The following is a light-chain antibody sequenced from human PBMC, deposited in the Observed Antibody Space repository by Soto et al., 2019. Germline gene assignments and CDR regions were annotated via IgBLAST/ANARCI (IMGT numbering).Light chain of an antibody. V-gene: IGKV3-20*01. CDR2: GAS. J-gene: IGKJ2*01. CDR3: HHYGSSLPDT. CDR1: QSVSSNY. Sequence: ESVLTQSPGTLSLSPGERATLSCRASQSVSSNYLAWYQQKPGQAPRLLIYGASTRASGIPDRFSGSGSGTDFTLTISRLEPEDSAVYYCHHYGSSLPDTFGQGTKLEIK.